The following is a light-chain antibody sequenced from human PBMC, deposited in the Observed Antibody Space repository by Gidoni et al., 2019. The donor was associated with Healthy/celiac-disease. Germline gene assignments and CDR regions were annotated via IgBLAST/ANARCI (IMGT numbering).Light chain of an antibody. V-gene: IGKV1-5*03. CDR1: QSISSW. CDR3: QQYNSYSRT. CDR2: KAS. Sequence: DIQMTQSPSTLSASVGDRVTITCRSSQSISSWLAWYQQKPGKAPKLLIYKASSLESGVPSRFSGSGSGTEFTLTISSLQPDAFATYYCQQYNSYSRTFXQXTKVEIK. J-gene: IGKJ1*01.